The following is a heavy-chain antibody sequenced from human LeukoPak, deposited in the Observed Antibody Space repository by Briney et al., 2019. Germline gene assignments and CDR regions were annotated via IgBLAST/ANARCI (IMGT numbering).Heavy chain of an antibody. V-gene: IGHV3-48*01. CDR1: GFTFSSYS. J-gene: IGHJ6*02. CDR3: ARGAYYDFWSGYYYYYYGMDV. CDR2: ISSSSSTI. D-gene: IGHD3-3*01. Sequence: GGSLRLSCAASGFTFSSYSMNWVRQAPGKGLEWVSYISSSSSTIYYADSEKGRFTISRDNAKNSLYLQMNSLRAEDTAVYYCARGAYYDFWSGYYYYYYGMDVWGQGTTVTVSS.